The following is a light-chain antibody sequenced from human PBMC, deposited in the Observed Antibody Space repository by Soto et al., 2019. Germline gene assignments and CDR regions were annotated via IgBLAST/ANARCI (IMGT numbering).Light chain of an antibody. V-gene: IGLV2-23*02. CDR2: EVT. J-gene: IGLJ1*01. CDR1: SSDIEIFRH. Sequence: QSALTQPASVSGSPGQSITISCTAASSDIEIFRHISWYQQHPGKAPKLIIYEVTRRPSGISNRFSGSKSGNTASLTISGLQAEDEADYFCCSYTGSPTLHAFATGTKLTVL. CDR3: CSYTGSPTLHA.